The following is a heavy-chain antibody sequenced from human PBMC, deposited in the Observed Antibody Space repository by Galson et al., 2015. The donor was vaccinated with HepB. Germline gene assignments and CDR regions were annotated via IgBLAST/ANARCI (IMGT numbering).Heavy chain of an antibody. Sequence: SVKVSCKASGYTFTGYYMHWVRQAPGQGLEWMGWINPNSGGTNYAQKFQGWVTMTRDTSISTAYMELSRLRSDDTAVYYCAREGGGAHYYGMDVWGQGTTVTVSS. CDR3: AREGGGAHYYGMDV. V-gene: IGHV1-2*04. CDR2: INPNSGGT. D-gene: IGHD3-16*01. J-gene: IGHJ6*02. CDR1: GYTFTGYY.